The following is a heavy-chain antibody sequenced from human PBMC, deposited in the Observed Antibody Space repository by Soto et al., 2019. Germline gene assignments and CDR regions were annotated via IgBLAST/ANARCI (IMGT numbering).Heavy chain of an antibody. CDR3: AKKLGSGKPYSYFAMDV. CDR1: GFIFSKYG. CDR2: ISYDGSKK. D-gene: IGHD3-10*01. V-gene: IGHV3-30*18. J-gene: IGHJ6*02. Sequence: QVQLVESGGGVVQPGRSLRLSCAASGFIFSKYGMHWVRQAPGKGLEWVAVISYDGSKKYYAESVKGRFIIYRDKSENPLSLQNNSLRAEDTAVYYCAKKLGSGKPYSYFAMDVWGQGTTVTVSS.